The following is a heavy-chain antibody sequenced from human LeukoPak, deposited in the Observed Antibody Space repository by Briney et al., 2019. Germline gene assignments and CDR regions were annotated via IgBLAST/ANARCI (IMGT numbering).Heavy chain of an antibody. CDR2: ISSSGSTI. V-gene: IGHV3-48*03. CDR3: ARDRSAVAGIDY. D-gene: IGHD6-19*01. Sequence: TGGSLRLSCAASGFTFSSYEMNWVRQAPGKGLEWVSYISSSGSTIYYADSVKGRFTISRDSAKNSLYLQMNSLRAEDTAVYYCARDRSAVAGIDYWGQGTLVTVSS. J-gene: IGHJ4*02. CDR1: GFTFSSYE.